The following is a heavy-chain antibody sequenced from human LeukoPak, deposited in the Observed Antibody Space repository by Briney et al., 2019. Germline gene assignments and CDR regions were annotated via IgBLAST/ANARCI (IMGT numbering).Heavy chain of an antibody. J-gene: IGHJ3*02. V-gene: IGHV3-11*04. Sequence: GGSLRLSCAASGFTFTDHYMSWVRQAPGKGLEWVSYISSSGDITYYADSVKGRFTVSRDNAKNSLYLQMNSLRAEDTAVYYCAKEVFTGSGGAFDIWGQGTMVTVSS. CDR2: ISSSGDIT. CDR3: AKEVFTGSGGAFDI. D-gene: IGHD1-14*01. CDR1: GFTFTDHY.